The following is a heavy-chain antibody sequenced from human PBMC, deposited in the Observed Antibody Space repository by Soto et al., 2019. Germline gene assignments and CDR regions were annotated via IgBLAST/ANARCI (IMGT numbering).Heavy chain of an antibody. CDR2: INAGNGNT. D-gene: IGHD3-10*01. V-gene: IGHV1-3*01. J-gene: IGHJ4*02. CDR1: GYTFTSYA. Sequence: ASVKVSCKASGYTFTSYAMHWVRQAPGQRLEWMGWINAGNGNTKYSQKFQGRVTITRDTSASTAYMELSSLRSEDTAVYYCARAFTQLLWFGESQYYFDYWGQGTLVTVS. CDR3: ARAFTQLLWFGESQYYFDY.